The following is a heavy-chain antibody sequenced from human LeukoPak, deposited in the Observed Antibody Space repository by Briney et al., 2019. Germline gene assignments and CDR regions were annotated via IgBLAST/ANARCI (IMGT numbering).Heavy chain of an antibody. CDR1: GYTFTGYY. CDR2: INPNSGGT. V-gene: IGHV1-2*02. D-gene: IGHD3-10*01. J-gene: IGHJ6*03. Sequence: ASVKVSCKASGYTFTGYYMHWVRQAPGQGLEWMGWINPNSGGTNYAQKFQGRVTMTRDTSISTAYMELSRLRSDDTAVYYCASGIGSGGPSYYYYMDVWGKGTTVTISS. CDR3: ASGIGSGGPSYYYYMDV.